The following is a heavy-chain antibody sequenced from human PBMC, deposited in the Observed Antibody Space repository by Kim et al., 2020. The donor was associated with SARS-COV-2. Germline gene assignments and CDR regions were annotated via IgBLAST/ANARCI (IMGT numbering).Heavy chain of an antibody. J-gene: IGHJ6*02. CDR2: IYYSGST. CDR3: ARGTYYAVLTGSLCQVCCYFGMDV. D-gene: IGHD3-9*01. V-gene: IGHV4-61*01. Sequence: SETLSLTCTVSGGSVSSGSYYWSWIRQPPGKGLEWIGYIYYSGSTNYNPSLKSRVTISVDTSKNQFSLKLSSVTAADTAVYYCARGTYYAVLTGSLCQVCCYFGMDVWGQGTTVTVS. CDR1: GGSVSSGSYY.